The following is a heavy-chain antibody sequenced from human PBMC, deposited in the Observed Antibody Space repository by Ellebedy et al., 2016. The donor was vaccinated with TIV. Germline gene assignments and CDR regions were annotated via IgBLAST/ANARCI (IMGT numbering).Heavy chain of an antibody. CDR1: GYTFTDYY. J-gene: IGHJ3*01. V-gene: IGHV3-33*03. CDR3: ATDLGTRAFDV. D-gene: IGHD1-1*01. Sequence: SCKTSGYTFTDYYIHWVRQAPGKGLEWVTILLTDGLEKYYGDSVKGRFTISRDNSKNTLYLQMNSLRVDDTAVYYCATDLGTRAFDVWGQGTMVTVSS. CDR2: LLTDGLEK.